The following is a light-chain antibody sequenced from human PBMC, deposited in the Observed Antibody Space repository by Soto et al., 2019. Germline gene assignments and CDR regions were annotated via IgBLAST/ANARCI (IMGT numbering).Light chain of an antibody. CDR1: RTDVADGYDY. CDR3: TSYTSSTPFYG. CDR2: DVS. J-gene: IGLJ1*01. V-gene: IGLV2-14*03. Sequence: QSVLTQPASVSGSPGQSIAISCTGVRTDVADGYDYVSWYQQHPGQAPQLIIYDVSNRPSGVSDRFSGSKSGNTASLTISGLQAEDEAEYYCTSYTSSTPFYGCGTGTKVTVL.